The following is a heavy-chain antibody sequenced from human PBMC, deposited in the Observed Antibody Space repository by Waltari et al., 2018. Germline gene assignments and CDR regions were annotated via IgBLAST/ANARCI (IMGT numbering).Heavy chain of an antibody. V-gene: IGHV4-59*01. J-gene: IGHJ4*02. CDR3: ARGKYDFWSGYFPDS. Sequence: QVKLQESGPGLVKPSETLSLSCSVSGGSISSDSWSWFRQAPGKALEWLAYMLYSGTPIYDPSLDNRVTIWGDSAKHLLSRKVTSVSAADTAVYFCARGKYDFWSGYFPDSWGQGTLVTVSS. CDR2: MLYSGTP. D-gene: IGHD3-3*01. CDR1: GGSISSDS.